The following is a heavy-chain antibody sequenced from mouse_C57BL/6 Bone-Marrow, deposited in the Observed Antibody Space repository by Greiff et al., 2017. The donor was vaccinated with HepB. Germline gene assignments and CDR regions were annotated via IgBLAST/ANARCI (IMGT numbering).Heavy chain of an antibody. CDR1: GYTFTSYW. D-gene: IGHD2-4*01. J-gene: IGHJ4*01. CDR3: ASRGGYDYDGRRYAMDY. Sequence: QVHVKQPGAELVMPGASVKLSCKASGYTFTSYWMHWVKQRPGQGLEWIGEIDPSDSYTNYNQKFKGKSTLTVDKSSSTAYMQLSSLTSEDSAVYYCASRGGYDYDGRRYAMDYWGQGTSVTVSS. V-gene: IGHV1-69*01. CDR2: IDPSDSYT.